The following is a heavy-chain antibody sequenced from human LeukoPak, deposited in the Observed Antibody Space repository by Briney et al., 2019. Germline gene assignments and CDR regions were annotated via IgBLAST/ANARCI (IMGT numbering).Heavy chain of an antibody. V-gene: IGHV3-23*01. CDR1: GFTFDDYA. Sequence: GGSLRLSCAASGFTFDDYAMHWVRQAPGKGLEWVSGISSSGRNTYYADSVKGRFTISRDNSKNTLFLQMNSLRAEDTAIYFCAKEGSPGFGDLYFYYMDVWGKGTTVTVSS. D-gene: IGHD3-10*01. J-gene: IGHJ6*03. CDR3: AKEGSPGFGDLYFYYMDV. CDR2: ISSSGRNT.